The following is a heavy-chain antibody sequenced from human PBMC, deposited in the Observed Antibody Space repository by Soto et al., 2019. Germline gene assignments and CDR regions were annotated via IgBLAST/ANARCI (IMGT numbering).Heavy chain of an antibody. CDR3: AREPGRNDYYYYGMDV. Sequence: ASVKVSCKASGYTFTSYGISWVRQAPGQGLEWMGWISAYNGNTNYAQKLQGRVTMTTDTSTSTAYMELRSLRSDDTAVYYCAREPGRNDYYYYGMDVWGQGTTVTVS. J-gene: IGHJ6*02. V-gene: IGHV1-18*01. CDR2: ISAYNGNT. D-gene: IGHD3-10*01. CDR1: GYTFTSYG.